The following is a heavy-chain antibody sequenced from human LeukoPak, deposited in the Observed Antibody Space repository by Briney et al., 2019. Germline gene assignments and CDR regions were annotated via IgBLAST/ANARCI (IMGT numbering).Heavy chain of an antibody. D-gene: IGHD3-3*01. CDR1: GYSISSGYY. CDR2: VYHGGTT. J-gene: IGHJ4*02. CDR3: ARDPNIGYYDSFYYFDY. Sequence: PPETLSLTCAVSGYSISSGYYWGWIRQPPGKGLEWIGSVYHGGTTHYNPSLNSRVTISVDTSKNQFTLKLSSVTAADTAVYYCARDPNIGYYDSFYYFDYWGQGSLVTVSS. V-gene: IGHV4-38-2*02.